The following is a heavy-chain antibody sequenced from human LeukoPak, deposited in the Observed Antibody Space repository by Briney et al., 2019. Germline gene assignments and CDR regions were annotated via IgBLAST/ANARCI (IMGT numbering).Heavy chain of an antibody. CDR1: GGSISSSSYY. Sequence: SETLSLTCSVSGGSISSSSYYWGWIRQPPGKGLEWIGSVHHSGSTYYTPSLKSRVTISVDTSKNQFSLKVSSVTAADTAVYYCARGSDTAAGLYWGQGTLVTVSS. CDR2: VHHSGST. V-gene: IGHV4-39*07. CDR3: ARGSDTAAGLY. J-gene: IGHJ4*02. D-gene: IGHD6-13*01.